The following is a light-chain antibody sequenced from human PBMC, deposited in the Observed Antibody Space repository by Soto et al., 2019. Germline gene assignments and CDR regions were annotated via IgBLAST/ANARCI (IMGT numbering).Light chain of an antibody. CDR2: KAS. Sequence: DIQMTQSPSTLSASVGDRVTITCRASQNIYTWLAWYQQKPGKAPNVLIIKASNLEAGVPSRFSGNGSGTEFSLTISSLQPDDFATDYCQQYYDFRTFRQGTKVEIK. CDR1: QNIYTW. J-gene: IGKJ1*01. CDR3: QQYYDFRT. V-gene: IGKV1-5*03.